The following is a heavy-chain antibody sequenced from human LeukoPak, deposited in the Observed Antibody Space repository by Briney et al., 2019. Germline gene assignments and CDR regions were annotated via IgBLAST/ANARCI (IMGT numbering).Heavy chain of an antibody. V-gene: IGHV4-30-4*01. CDR2: IYYSGST. Sequence: SETLSLTCTVSGGSINSGDYYWSWIRQPPGKGLEWIGYIYYSGSTYYNPSLKSRVTISVDTSKNQFSLKLSSVTAADTAVYYCARESDYYGSGLYDCWGQGTLVTVSS. CDR1: GGSINSGDYY. D-gene: IGHD3-10*01. J-gene: IGHJ4*02. CDR3: ARESDYYGSGLYDC.